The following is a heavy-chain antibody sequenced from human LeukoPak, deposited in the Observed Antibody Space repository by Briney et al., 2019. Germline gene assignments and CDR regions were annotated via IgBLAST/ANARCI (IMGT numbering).Heavy chain of an antibody. CDR3: AKVRGLYGRGFYAMDV. CDR2: ISYDGNTK. J-gene: IGHJ6*02. V-gene: IGHV3-30*18. CDR1: GFTFSDFG. Sequence: GGSLRLSCTASGFTFSDFGIHWVRQAPGKGLDWVAGISYDGNTKYYADSVRGRFIISSDNSNHTLYLQLNILRPDDTAVYYCAKVRGLYGRGFYAMDVWGQGTMVTVAS. D-gene: IGHD2-8*01.